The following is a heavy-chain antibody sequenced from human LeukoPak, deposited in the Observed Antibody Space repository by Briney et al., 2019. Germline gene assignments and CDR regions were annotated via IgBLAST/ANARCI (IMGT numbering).Heavy chain of an antibody. V-gene: IGHV1-69*04. D-gene: IGHD3-22*01. CDR1: GGTFSSYA. CDR3: ARADSSETPFDY. J-gene: IGHJ4*02. CDR2: IIPILGIA. Sequence: SVKVSCKASGGTFSSYAISWVRQAPGQGLEWMGRIIPILGIANYAQKFQGRVTITADKSTSTAYMELSSLRSEDTAVYYCARADSSETPFDYWGQGTLVTVSS.